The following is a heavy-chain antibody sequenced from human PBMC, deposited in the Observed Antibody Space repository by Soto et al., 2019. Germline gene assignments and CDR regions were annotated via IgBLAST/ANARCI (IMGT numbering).Heavy chain of an antibody. CDR3: ARPYGKGSGYHD. V-gene: IGHV4-30-4*01. Sequence: SETLSLTCPVSGGSISSCDYYWSWIRQPPGKGLEWIGYIYYSGSTYYNPSLKSRVTISVDTSKNQFSLKLSSVTAADTAVYYCARPYGKGSGYHDWGQGTLVTVSS. D-gene: IGHD3-22*01. CDR1: GGSISSCDYY. CDR2: IYYSGST. J-gene: IGHJ4*02.